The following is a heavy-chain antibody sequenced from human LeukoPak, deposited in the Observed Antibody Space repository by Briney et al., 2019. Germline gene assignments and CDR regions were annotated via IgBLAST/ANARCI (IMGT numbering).Heavy chain of an antibody. D-gene: IGHD3-10*01. CDR1: GFTFSSYA. Sequence: GGSLRLSCAASGFTFSSYAMSWVRQAPGKGLEWVSAISGSGGSTYYADSVKGRFTISRDNSKNTLYLQMNSLRAEDTAVYYCAKRFGELLPPTRDFDYWGQGTLVTVSS. CDR3: AKRFGELLPPTRDFDY. J-gene: IGHJ4*02. CDR2: ISGSGGST. V-gene: IGHV3-23*01.